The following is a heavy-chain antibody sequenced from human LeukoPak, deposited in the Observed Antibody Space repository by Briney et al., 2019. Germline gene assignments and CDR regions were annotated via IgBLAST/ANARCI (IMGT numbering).Heavy chain of an antibody. D-gene: IGHD3-10*01. CDR3: AKDLRLSMVRGVTSNWFDP. Sequence: GGSLRLSCAASGFTFSSYAMSWVRQAPGKGLEWVSAISGSGGSTYYAGSVKGRFTISRDNSKNTLYLQMNSLRAEDTAVYYCAKDLRLSMVRGVTSNWFDPWGQGTLVTVSS. V-gene: IGHV3-23*01. J-gene: IGHJ5*02. CDR1: GFTFSSYA. CDR2: ISGSGGST.